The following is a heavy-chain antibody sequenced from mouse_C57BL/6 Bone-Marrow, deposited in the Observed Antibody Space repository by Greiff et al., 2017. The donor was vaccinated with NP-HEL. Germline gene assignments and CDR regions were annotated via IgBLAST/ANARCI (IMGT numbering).Heavy chain of an antibody. V-gene: IGHV1-64*01. CDR1: GYTFTSYW. J-gene: IGHJ3*01. CDR3: ARGLITTGVEAAWFAY. D-gene: IGHD1-1*01. Sequence: VQLQQPGAELVKPGASVKLSCKASGYTFTSYWMHWVKQRPGQGLEWIGMIHPNSGSTNYNEKFKSKATLTVDKSSSTAYMQLSSLTSEDSAVYYCARGLITTGVEAAWFAYWGQGTLVTVSA. CDR2: IHPNSGST.